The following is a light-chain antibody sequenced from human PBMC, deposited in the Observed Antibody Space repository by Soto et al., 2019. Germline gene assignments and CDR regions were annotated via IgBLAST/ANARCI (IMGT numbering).Light chain of an antibody. J-gene: IGLJ1*01. CDR3: SSYTSSSPPYV. V-gene: IGLV2-14*01. Sequence: QSALTQPASVSGSPGQSITISCTGTSSDVGGYNYVSWYQQHTGKAPKLMIYDVSNRPSGVSNRFSGSKSGNTASLTISGLQAEDEDDYYCSSYTSSSPPYVFGTGTKLTVL. CDR1: SSDVGGYNY. CDR2: DVS.